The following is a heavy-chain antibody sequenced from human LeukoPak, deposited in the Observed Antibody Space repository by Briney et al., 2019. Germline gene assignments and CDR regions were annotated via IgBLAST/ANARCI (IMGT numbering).Heavy chain of an antibody. CDR2: IIPILGIA. CDR1: GGTFSRHA. CDR3: ARDSNAEYYYDSSDY. J-gene: IGHJ4*02. Sequence: AASVKVSCKASGGTFSRHAFSWVRQAPGQGLECMGRIIPILGIADYAQKFQGRVTITADESTSTAYMEVSSLRSEDTAVYYCARDSNAEYYYDSSDYWGQGTLVTVSS. D-gene: IGHD3-22*01. V-gene: IGHV1-69*04.